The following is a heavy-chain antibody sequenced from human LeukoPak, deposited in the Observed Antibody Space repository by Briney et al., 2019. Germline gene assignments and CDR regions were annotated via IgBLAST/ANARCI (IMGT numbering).Heavy chain of an antibody. J-gene: IGHJ4*02. CDR1: GGSISGYY. CDR2: IHDSGNT. D-gene: IGHD6-6*01. CDR3: ARLWGSSSVFDY. V-gene: IGHV4-59*01. Sequence: SETLSLTCTVSGGSISGYYWSWIRQPPGKGLEWIGFIHDSGNTYYNASLRSRVSISVDTSKNQLSLNLRSVAAADTAVYYCARLWGSSSVFDYWGQGTLVTVSS.